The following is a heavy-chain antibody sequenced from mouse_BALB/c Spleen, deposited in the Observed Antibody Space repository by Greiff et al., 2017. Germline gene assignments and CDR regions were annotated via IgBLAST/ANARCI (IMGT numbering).Heavy chain of an antibody. Sequence: EVHLVESGGGLVKPGGSLKLSCAASGFTFSDYYMYWVRQTPEKRLEWVATISDGGSYTYYPDSVKGRFTISRDNAKNNLYLQMSSLKSEDTAMYYCARVPPTVEAMDYWGQGTSVTVAS. CDR3: ARVPPTVEAMDY. V-gene: IGHV5-4*02. CDR1: GFTFSDYY. D-gene: IGHD1-1*01. CDR2: ISDGGSYT. J-gene: IGHJ4*01.